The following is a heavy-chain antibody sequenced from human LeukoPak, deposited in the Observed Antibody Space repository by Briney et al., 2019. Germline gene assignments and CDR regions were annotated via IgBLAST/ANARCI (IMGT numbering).Heavy chain of an antibody. CDR1: GGTFSSYA. Sequence: ASAKVSCKASGGTFSSYAISWVRQAPGQGLEWMGWISAYNGNTNYAQKLQGRVTMTTDTSTSTAYMELRSLRSDDTAVYYCARVAKPTYYYYYYMDVWGKGTTVTVSS. J-gene: IGHJ6*03. CDR3: ARVAKPTYYYYYYMDV. CDR2: ISAYNGNT. V-gene: IGHV1-18*01.